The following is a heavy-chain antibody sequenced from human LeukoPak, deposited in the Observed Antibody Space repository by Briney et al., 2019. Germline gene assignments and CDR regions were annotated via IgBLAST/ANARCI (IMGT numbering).Heavy chain of an antibody. CDR1: GYTFTSYY. CDR2: INPSGGST. J-gene: IGHJ5*02. D-gene: IGHD3-10*01. V-gene: IGHV1-46*01. Sequence: ASVKVSCKASGYTFTSYYMHWVRQAPGQGLEWMGIINPSGGSTSYAQKFQGRVTMTRDTSTSTVYMELSSLRSEDTAVYYCASTLSGSGSLRLSVFGSFDPWGQGTLVTVSS. CDR3: ASTLSGSGSLRLSVFGSFDP.